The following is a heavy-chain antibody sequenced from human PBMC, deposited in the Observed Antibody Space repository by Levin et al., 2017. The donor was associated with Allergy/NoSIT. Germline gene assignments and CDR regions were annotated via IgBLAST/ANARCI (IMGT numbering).Heavy chain of an antibody. CDR1: GGSISSYY. CDR2: FHYSGTT. Sequence: PGGSLRLSCTVSGGSISSYYWSWIRQSPRKGLEWIGYFHYSGTTNYNPSLKSRVTISVDTSKNQFSLKLSSVTAADTAVYYCARQSSMVRVPGGAFDIWGQGTRVTVSS. V-gene: IGHV4-59*08. CDR3: ARQSSMVRVPGGAFDI. J-gene: IGHJ3*02. D-gene: IGHD3-10*01.